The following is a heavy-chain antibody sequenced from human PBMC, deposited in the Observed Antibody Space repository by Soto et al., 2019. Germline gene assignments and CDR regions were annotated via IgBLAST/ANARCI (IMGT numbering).Heavy chain of an antibody. Sequence: QVQLVESGGGVVQPGRSLRLSCAASGFTFSTYGMHWVRQAPGKGLEWVAVIWYAGSNKYYADSVKGRFIISRDNSKNTLYLQMNSLRAEDTAVYYCARGTVHFDYWGQGTLVTVSS. J-gene: IGHJ4*02. D-gene: IGHD4-17*01. CDR1: GFTFSTYG. V-gene: IGHV3-33*01. CDR2: IWYAGSNK. CDR3: ARGTVHFDY.